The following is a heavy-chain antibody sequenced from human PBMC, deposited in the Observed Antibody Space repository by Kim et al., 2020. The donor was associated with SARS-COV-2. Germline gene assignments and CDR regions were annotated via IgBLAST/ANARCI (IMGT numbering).Heavy chain of an antibody. CDR3: ARLEYGDNAGATYFEY. D-gene: IGHD4-17*01. CDR2: IWYDGSNK. CDR1: GFTLSSYT. Sequence: GGSLRLFCEASGFTLSSYTMHWVRQAPGKGLEWVALIWYDGSNKIYADSVRGRLTISKDNSKNTLYLQMNNLGAEDTAVYYCARLEYGDNAGATYFEYWG. J-gene: IGHJ4*01. V-gene: IGHV3-33*01.